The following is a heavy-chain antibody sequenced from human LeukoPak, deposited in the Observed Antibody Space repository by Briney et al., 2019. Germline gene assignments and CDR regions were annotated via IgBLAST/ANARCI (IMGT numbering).Heavy chain of an antibody. V-gene: IGHV1-46*01. D-gene: IGHD3-10*01. CDR1: GYTFTSYY. CDR2: INPSGGST. CDR3: ARGVYYGSGFSNIPFDY. Sequence: GASVKVSCKASGYTFTSYYMHWVRQAPGQGLEWMGIINPSGGSTSYAQKFQGRVTMTRDTSTSTVYMELSSLRSEDTAVYYCARGVYYGSGFSNIPFDYWGQGTLVTVSS. J-gene: IGHJ4*02.